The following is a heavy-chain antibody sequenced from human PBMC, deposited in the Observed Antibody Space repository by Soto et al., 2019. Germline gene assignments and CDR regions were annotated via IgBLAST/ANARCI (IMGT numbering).Heavy chain of an antibody. D-gene: IGHD3-22*01. J-gene: IGHJ5*01. V-gene: IGHV4-34*01. CDR2: INHSGRD. CDR1: GGSFSGHS. Sequence: PSETLSLTCAVYGGSFSGHSWTWIRQSPGKGLEWIGDINHSGRDNYSPSLKSRVTISLATSKNQFSLTMSAVTAADTAMYYCSTRAYDTNGYYRFDPWGQGTLVTVSS. CDR3: STRAYDTNGYYRFDP.